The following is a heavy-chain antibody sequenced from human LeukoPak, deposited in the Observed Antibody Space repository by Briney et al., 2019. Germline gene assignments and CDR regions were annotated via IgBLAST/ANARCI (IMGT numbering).Heavy chain of an antibody. CDR1: GGSVSSGSYY. J-gene: IGHJ6*04. V-gene: IGHV4-61*01. Sequence: PSETLSLTCTVSGGSVSSGSYYWSWIRQPPGTGLEWIGYIYYSGSTNYNPSLKSRVTISVDTSKSQFSLKLSSVTAADTAVYYCARGVPKNYYYGMDVWGKGTTVTVSS. CDR3: ARGVPKNYYYGMDV. CDR2: IYYSGST.